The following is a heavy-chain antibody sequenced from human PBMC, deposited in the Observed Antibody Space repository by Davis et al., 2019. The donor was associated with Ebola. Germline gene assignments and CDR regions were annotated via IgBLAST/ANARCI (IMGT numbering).Heavy chain of an antibody. J-gene: IGHJ5*02. CDR3: ARDGTRITMIVEDWFDP. CDR1: GYTFTSYA. V-gene: IGHV1-3*01. CDR2: INAGNGNT. D-gene: IGHD3-22*01. Sequence: AASVKVSCKASGYTFTSYAMHWVRQAPGQRLEWMGWINAGNGNTKYSQKFQGRVTITRDTSASTAYMELSSLRSEDTAVYYCARDGTRITMIVEDWFDPWGQGTLVTVSS.